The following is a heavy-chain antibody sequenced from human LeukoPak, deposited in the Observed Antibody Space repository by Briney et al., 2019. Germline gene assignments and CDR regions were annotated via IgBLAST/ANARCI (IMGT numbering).Heavy chain of an antibody. D-gene: IGHD6-19*01. CDR2: IYYPEST. J-gene: IGHJ6*02. CDR3: VRHVSSGWDYYNGLDV. CDR1: GGSIGSSGFY. V-gene: IGHV4-39*01. Sequence: SETLSLTCKVSGGSIGSSGFYWGWIRQPQGKGLEWIGSIYYPESTHYNPSLESRVTISVDTSKYQVSLTLSSVTATDTAVYYCVRHVSSGWDYYNGLDVWGQGTTVTVSS.